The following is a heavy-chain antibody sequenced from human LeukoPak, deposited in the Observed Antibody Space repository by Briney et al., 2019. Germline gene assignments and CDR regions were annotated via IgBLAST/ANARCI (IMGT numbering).Heavy chain of an antibody. D-gene: IGHD6-19*01. CDR3: ARDLEEQWLVPGY. CDR2: IDPNSGGT. J-gene: IGHJ4*02. V-gene: IGHV1-2*02. Sequence: GASVKVSCKASGYTFTGYYMHWVRQAPGQGLEWMGWIDPNSGGTNYAQKFQGRVTMTRDTSISTAYMELSRLRSDGTAVYYCARDLEEQWLVPGYWGQGTLVTVSS. CDR1: GYTFTGYY.